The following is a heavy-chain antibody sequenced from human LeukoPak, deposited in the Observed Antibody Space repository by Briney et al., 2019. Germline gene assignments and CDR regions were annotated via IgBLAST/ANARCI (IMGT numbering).Heavy chain of an antibody. D-gene: IGHD2-15*01. CDR3: ARDNIVVVAATKAYYFDY. CDR1: GYTFREYG. Sequence: GASVKVSCKVSGYTFREYGITWVRQAPGQGLEWMGWINPNSGGTNYAQKFQGRVTMTRDTSISTAYMELSRLRSDDTAVYYCARDNIVVVAATKAYYFDYWGQGTLVTVSS. V-gene: IGHV1-2*02. CDR2: INPNSGGT. J-gene: IGHJ4*02.